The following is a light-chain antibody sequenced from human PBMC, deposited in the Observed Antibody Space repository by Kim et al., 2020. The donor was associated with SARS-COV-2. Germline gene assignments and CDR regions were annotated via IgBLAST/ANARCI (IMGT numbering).Light chain of an antibody. CDR3: QSYDSSLSGHWV. V-gene: IGLV1-40*01. CDR2: GNS. CDR1: SSNIGAGYD. Sequence: QSVLTQPPSVSGAPVQRVTISCTGSSSNIGAGYDVHWYQQLPGTAPKLLIYGNSNRPSGVPDRFSGSKSGTSASLAITGLQAEDEADYYCQSYDSSLSGHWVFGGGTKLTVL. J-gene: IGLJ3*02.